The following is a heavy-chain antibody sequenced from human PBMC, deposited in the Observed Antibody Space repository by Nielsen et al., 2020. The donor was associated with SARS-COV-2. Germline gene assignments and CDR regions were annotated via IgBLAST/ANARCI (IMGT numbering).Heavy chain of an antibody. Sequence: GESLKISCAASGFTFSSYGMHWVRQAPGKGLEWVAVISYDGSNKYYADSVKCRFTISRDNSKNTLYLQMNSLRAEDTAVYYCAKELMTADVYWGQGTLVTVSS. CDR3: AKELMTADVY. D-gene: IGHD2-2*01. CDR2: ISYDGSNK. J-gene: IGHJ4*02. V-gene: IGHV3-30*18. CDR1: GFTFSSYG.